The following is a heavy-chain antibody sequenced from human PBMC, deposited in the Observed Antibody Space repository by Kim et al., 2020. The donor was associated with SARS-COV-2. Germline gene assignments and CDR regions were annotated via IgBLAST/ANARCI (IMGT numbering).Heavy chain of an antibody. V-gene: IGHV1-69*04. J-gene: IGHJ5*02. Sequence: SVKVSCKASGVTFSNYAINWVRQAPGQGLEWMGRIIPILGIANYAQKFQGRVTITADKSTTTAYMELNSLRSEDTAMYYCARDRVGFHDYGDYNWFDPW. CDR2: IIPILGIA. D-gene: IGHD4-17*01. CDR1: GVTFSNYA. CDR3: ARDRVGFHDYGDYNWFDP.